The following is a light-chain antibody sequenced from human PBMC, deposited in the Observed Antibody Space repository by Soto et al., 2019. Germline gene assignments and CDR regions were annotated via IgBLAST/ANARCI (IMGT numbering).Light chain of an antibody. CDR1: QAIRTE. J-gene: IGKJ1*01. CDR3: LQDYSYPRT. Sequence: AIQMTQSPSSLSASVGDRVIITCRASQAIRTELGWYQQRPGKAPKLLIYGTSNLQNGVPPRFSGSGSGTDFTLTINGLQPEDFATYYCLQDYSYPRTFGQGTKVDVK. CDR2: GTS. V-gene: IGKV1-6*01.